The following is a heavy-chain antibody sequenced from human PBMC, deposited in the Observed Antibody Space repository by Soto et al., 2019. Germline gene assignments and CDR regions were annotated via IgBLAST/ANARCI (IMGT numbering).Heavy chain of an antibody. CDR3: ARTSTVLRYFDWLYWFDP. CDR2: IYYSGST. Sequence: NPSETLSLTCTVSCGSVSSGSYYWSWIRQPPGKGLEWIGYIYYSGSTNYNPSLKSRVTISVDTSKNQFSLKLSSVTAADTAVYYCARTSTVLRYFDWLYWFDPWGQGTLVTVSS. V-gene: IGHV4-61*01. D-gene: IGHD3-9*01. CDR1: CGSVSSGSYY. J-gene: IGHJ5*02.